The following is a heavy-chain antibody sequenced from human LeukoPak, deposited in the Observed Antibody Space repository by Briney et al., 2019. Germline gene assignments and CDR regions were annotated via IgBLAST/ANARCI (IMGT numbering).Heavy chain of an antibody. CDR1: GGSFSSHY. J-gene: IGHJ3*02. CDR3: ARDPTTVTKGLDI. V-gene: IGHV4-59*11. CDR2: ISYIGST. D-gene: IGHD4-17*01. Sequence: SETLSLTCTVSGGSFSSHYWSWIRQPPGKGLEWIGYISYIGSTNYNPSLKSRVTISVDTSKNQFSLKLSSVTAAYTAVYYCARDPTTVTKGLDIWGQGTMVTVSS.